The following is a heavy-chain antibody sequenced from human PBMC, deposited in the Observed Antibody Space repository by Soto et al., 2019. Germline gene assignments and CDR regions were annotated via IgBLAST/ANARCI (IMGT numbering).Heavy chain of an antibody. J-gene: IGHJ4*02. CDR2: INPSGDST. V-gene: IGHV3-23*01. Sequence: ESLGLSCVASGFTFSRHGLSWVRQAPGKGLEWVSTINPSGDSTFYADSVKGRFTISRDNSKNTVYLQMNSLSVGDTAVYLCAKVDVSTAGSFDYWGQGALVPSPQ. CDR3: AKVDVSTAGSFDY. CDR1: GFTFSRHG. D-gene: IGHD6-13*01.